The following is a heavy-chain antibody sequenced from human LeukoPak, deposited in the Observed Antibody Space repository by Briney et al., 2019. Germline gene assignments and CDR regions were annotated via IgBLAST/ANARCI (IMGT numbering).Heavy chain of an antibody. V-gene: IGHV4-59*01. Sequence: PSATLSLTCTVSGGSISSYYWNWIRQPPGKGLEWIGYIYYSGSTNYNPSLKSRVTISVDTSKNQFSLKLSSVTAADTAVYYCARSLGITFGGIIVAGFDPWGQGTLVTVSS. CDR2: IYYSGST. CDR3: ARSLGITFGGIIVAGFDP. CDR1: GGSISSYY. J-gene: IGHJ5*02. D-gene: IGHD3-16*02.